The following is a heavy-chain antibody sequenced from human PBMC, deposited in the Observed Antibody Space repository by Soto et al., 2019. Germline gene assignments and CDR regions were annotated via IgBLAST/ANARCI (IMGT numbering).Heavy chain of an antibody. CDR1: AFSLSTGGVD. J-gene: IGHJ6*02. V-gene: IGHV2-5*02. D-gene: IGHD2-21*02. Sequence: SGPTLVNATQTLTLTCTFSAFSLSTGGVDVGWIRQPPGKALEWLALIYWDDDKRYSPSLRSRLTITKDTSKNQVVLTMTNMDPVDTATYYCIQSRCGGDCLQSYASYYYYGMDVWGQGTTVTVSS. CDR3: IQSRCGGDCLQSYASYYYYGMDV. CDR2: IYWDDDK.